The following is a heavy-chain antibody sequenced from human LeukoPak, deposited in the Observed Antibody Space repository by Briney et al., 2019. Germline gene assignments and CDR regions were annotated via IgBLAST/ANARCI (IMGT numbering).Heavy chain of an antibody. CDR1: GFTFSIYA. Sequence: GGSLTLSCAASGFTFSIYAGIWVRQATGQGLEWVSKNSGTYGSTYYADSVKGRFSISRVNSKNTLYLQMNSLRAEDTAVYFCVKDVGYCSSRTCYKPFDYWGQGALVTVSS. CDR2: NSGTYGST. V-gene: IGHV3-23*01. J-gene: IGHJ4*02. D-gene: IGHD2-15*01. CDR3: VKDVGYCSSRTCYKPFDY.